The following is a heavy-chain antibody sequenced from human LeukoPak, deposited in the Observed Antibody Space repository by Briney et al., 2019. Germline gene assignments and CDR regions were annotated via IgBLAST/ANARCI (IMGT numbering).Heavy chain of an antibody. CDR2: ISSSSSYI. CDR1: GFTFGTYA. V-gene: IGHV3-21*01. CDR3: ATSDDLWSGMDN. Sequence: GGSLRLSCAASGFTFGTYAMNWVRQAPGKGLEWVSSISSSSSYIYYADSVKGRFTISRDNAKNSLNLQMDSLRADDTAVYYCATSDDLWSGMDNWGQGTLVTVSS. D-gene: IGHD3-3*01. J-gene: IGHJ4*02.